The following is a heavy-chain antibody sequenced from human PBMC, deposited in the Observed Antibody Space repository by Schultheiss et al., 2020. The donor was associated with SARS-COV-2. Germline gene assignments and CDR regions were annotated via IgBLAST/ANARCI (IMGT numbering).Heavy chain of an antibody. D-gene: IGHD3-22*01. CDR1: GGSFSGYY. V-gene: IGHV4-59*01. CDR2: IYYSGST. J-gene: IGHJ2*01. CDR3: ARGDSSGYYLESSYWYFDL. Sequence: SETLSLTCAVYGGSFSGYYWSWIRQPPGKGLEWIGYIYYSGSTNYNPSLKSRVTISVDTSKNQFSLKLSSVTAADTAVYYCARGDSSGYYLESSYWYFDLWGRGTLVTVSS.